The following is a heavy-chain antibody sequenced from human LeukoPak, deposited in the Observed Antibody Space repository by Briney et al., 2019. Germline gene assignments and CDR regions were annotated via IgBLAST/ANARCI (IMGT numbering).Heavy chain of an antibody. J-gene: IGHJ6*03. CDR1: GGSISSSSYY. CDR3: ARDWGVSARPGYMDV. V-gene: IGHV4-39*07. CDR2: INHSGST. Sequence: SETLSLTCTVSGGSISSSSYYWSWIRQPPGKGLEWIGEINHSGSTNYNPSLKSRVTISVDTSKNQFSLKLSSVTAADTAVYYCARDWGVSARPGYMDVWGKGTTVTVSS. D-gene: IGHD6-6*01.